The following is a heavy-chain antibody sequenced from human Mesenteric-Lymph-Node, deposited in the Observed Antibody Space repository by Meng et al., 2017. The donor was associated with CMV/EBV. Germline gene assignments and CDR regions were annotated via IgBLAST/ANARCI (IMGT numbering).Heavy chain of an antibody. CDR1: GNTCTSDA. Sequence: GNTCTSDAMNWGRQAHGKGVEWMGWINNNTGNPKYAQGFTGRIVISLDTSVSTAYLQISSLKAEGTAVDYCARDEGYYGSGSNFDYWGQGTLVTVSS. J-gene: IGHJ4*02. CDR2: INNNTGNP. V-gene: IGHV7-4-1*02. CDR3: ARDEGYYGSGSNFDY. D-gene: IGHD3-10*01.